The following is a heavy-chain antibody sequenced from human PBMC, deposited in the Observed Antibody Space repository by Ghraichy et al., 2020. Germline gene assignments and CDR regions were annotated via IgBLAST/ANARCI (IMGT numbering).Heavy chain of an antibody. CDR1: GGSISRGDYS. V-gene: IGHV4-31*03. Sequence: SETLSLTCTVSGGSISRGDYSWSWIRQHPGKGLEWIGFIYYSGSAYYNPSLKSRVTISVHTSKNQFSLHLNSVTAADTAVYYCARDLLRGVMIWGQGTLVTVSS. CDR2: IYYSGSA. CDR3: ARDLLRGVMI. D-gene: IGHD3-10*01. J-gene: IGHJ4*02.